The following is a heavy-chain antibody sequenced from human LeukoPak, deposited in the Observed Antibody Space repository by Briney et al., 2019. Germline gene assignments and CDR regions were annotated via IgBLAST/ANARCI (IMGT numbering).Heavy chain of an antibody. CDR2: IFTTGST. Sequence: SETLSLTCTVSGDSISSGRFYWSWIRQPAGKGLEWVGCIFTTGSTNYNPSLKSRVTISIETSKKQFSLKLSSVTAADTAVYYCARRRLGEFFDYWGQGTLVTVSS. CDR3: ARRRLGEFFDY. D-gene: IGHD3-16*01. CDR1: GDSISSGRFY. V-gene: IGHV4-61*02. J-gene: IGHJ4*02.